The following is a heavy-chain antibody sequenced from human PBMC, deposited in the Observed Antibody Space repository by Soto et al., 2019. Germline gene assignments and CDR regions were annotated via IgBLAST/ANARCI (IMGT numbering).Heavy chain of an antibody. CDR3: AREGMLRIAAAGSLYYFDY. CDR2: IYHSGST. Sequence: QVQLQESGPGLVKPSGTLSLTCAVSSGSISSSNWWSWVRQPPGKGLEWIGEIYHSGSTNYNPSLKSRVTISVDKSKNQFSLKLSSVTAADTAVYYCAREGMLRIAAAGSLYYFDYWGQGTLVTVSS. CDR1: SGSISSSNW. V-gene: IGHV4-4*02. J-gene: IGHJ4*02. D-gene: IGHD6-13*01.